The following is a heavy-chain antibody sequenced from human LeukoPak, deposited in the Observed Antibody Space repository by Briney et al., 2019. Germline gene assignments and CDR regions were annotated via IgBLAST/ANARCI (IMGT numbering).Heavy chain of an antibody. CDR1: GFTFSSYG. D-gene: IGHD1-20*01. J-gene: IGHJ5*02. Sequence: QPGGSLRLSCAASGFTFSSYGMHWVRQAPGKGLEWVAFIRYDGSNKNHADSVKGRFTISRDNSKNMLYLQMNSLRAEDTSVYYCAKDYGITGTGGPWLDPWGQGTLVTVSS. V-gene: IGHV3-30*02. CDR2: IRYDGSNK. CDR3: AKDYGITGTGGPWLDP.